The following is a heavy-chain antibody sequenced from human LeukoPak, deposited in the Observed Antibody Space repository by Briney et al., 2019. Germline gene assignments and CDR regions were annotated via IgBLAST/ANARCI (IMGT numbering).Heavy chain of an antibody. CDR2: ITHSGDST. Sequence: PGGSLRLSCAASGLTFSTYAMSWVRQAPGKGLEWVSTITHSGDSTYYAASVRGRFTISRDNSKNTLHLQMNSLRAEDTAVYYCIAVAGRDSWGRGTLVTVSS. CDR3: IAVAGRDS. V-gene: IGHV3-23*01. CDR1: GLTFSTYA. D-gene: IGHD6-19*01. J-gene: IGHJ4*02.